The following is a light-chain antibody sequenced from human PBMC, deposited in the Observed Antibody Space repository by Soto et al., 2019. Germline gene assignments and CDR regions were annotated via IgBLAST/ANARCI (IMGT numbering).Light chain of an antibody. J-gene: IGKJ3*01. CDR1: QDIGSR. Sequence: DIQMTQSPSSLSASVGDRVNISCRASQDIGSRLAWYQQEPGKAPKILIYAAASLHSGVPSRFSATFSGTDFTLTINSLQPEDLATYFCQQGNSFPLTFGHGTKADIK. V-gene: IGKV1-12*01. CDR2: AAA. CDR3: QQGNSFPLT.